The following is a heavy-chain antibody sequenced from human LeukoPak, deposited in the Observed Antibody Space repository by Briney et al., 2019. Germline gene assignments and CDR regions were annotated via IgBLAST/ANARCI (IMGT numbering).Heavy chain of an antibody. D-gene: IGHD3-10*01. V-gene: IGHV3-23*01. CDR1: GFTFATYG. CDR2: AGDSAATT. CDR3: AKDSFTVVRGVGSDDGFAV. Sequence: GGSLRLSCAASGFTFATYGMSWVRQAPGKGLEWVSVAGDSAATTHYTDSVKGRFFISRDNSKNTVHLQMNNLRAEDTAVYYCAKDSFTVVRGVGSDDGFAVWGQGTMVIVSS. J-gene: IGHJ3*01.